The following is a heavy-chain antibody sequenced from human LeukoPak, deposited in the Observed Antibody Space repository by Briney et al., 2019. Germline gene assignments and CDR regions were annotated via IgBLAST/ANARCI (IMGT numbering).Heavy chain of an antibody. CDR1: GGTFSSYT. D-gene: IGHD2-2*01. Sequence: ASVKVSCKASGGTFSSYTISWVRQAPGQGLEWMRRIIPILGIANYAQKFQGRVTITADKSTSTAYMELSSLRSEDTAVYYCARMTGSSTLLFDYWGQGTLVTVSS. CDR3: ARMTGSSTLLFDY. V-gene: IGHV1-69*02. J-gene: IGHJ4*02. CDR2: IIPILGIA.